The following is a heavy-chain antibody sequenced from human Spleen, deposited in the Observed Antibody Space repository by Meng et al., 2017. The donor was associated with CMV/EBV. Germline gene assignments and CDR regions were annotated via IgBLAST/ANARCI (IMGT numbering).Heavy chain of an antibody. D-gene: IGHD2-15*01. J-gene: IGHJ6*02. V-gene: IGHV3-30-3*01. Sequence: GGSLRLSCAASGFTFSSYAMHWVRQAPGKGLEWLAVISYDGSNKYYADSVKGRLTISRDNSENTLYLQMNSLRGEDTAVYYCARDRYCSGGSCSSYYYGMDVWGQGTTVTVSS. CDR2: ISYDGSNK. CDR3: ARDRYCSGGSCSSYYYGMDV. CDR1: GFTFSSYA.